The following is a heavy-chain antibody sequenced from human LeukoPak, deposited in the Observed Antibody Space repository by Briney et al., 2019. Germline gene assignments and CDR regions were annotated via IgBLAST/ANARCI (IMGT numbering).Heavy chain of an antibody. J-gene: IGHJ4*02. Sequence: PGGSLRLSCAASGFTFSSCNMNWVRQAPGRGLEWVSSISSSSTYMFYADSVKGRFTISRDNAKNSLYLRMDSLRAEDTAVYYCARYSGTYRDYWGQGTLVTVSS. CDR3: ARYSGTYRDY. V-gene: IGHV3-21*01. D-gene: IGHD1-26*01. CDR2: ISSSSTYM. CDR1: GFTFSSCN.